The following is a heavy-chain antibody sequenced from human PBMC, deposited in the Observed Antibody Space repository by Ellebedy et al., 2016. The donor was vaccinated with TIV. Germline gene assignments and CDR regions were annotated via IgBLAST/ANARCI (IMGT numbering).Heavy chain of an antibody. J-gene: IGHJ4*02. CDR2: ISYDGSNK. D-gene: IGHD2-15*01. CDR3: ARDRHCLGDTCYSV. Sequence: GGSLRLSCAASGFTFSSYPMHWVRQAPGKGLEWVAVISYDGSNKYYADSVKGRFTISRDNSKNTLYLQMNSLRAEDTAVYYCARDRHCLGDTCYSVWGQGTLVTVSS. V-gene: IGHV3-30-3*01. CDR1: GFTFSSYP.